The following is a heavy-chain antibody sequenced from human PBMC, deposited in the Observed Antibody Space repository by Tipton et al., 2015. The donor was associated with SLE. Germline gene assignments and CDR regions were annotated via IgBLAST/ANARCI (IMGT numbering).Heavy chain of an antibody. J-gene: IGHJ4*02. CDR2: IRYDGSNQ. D-gene: IGHD2-21*01. CDR3: AKDRYCGGGTCFASYFDL. V-gene: IGHV3-30*02. Sequence: SLRLSCAASGFTFSTYGMHWVRQAPGKGLEWVAFIRYDGSNQYHADSVKGQFTIFRDSSKNTLSLQLNTLRADDTSIYYCAKDRYCGGGTCFASYFDLWGQGTPVTVSS. CDR1: GFTFSTYG.